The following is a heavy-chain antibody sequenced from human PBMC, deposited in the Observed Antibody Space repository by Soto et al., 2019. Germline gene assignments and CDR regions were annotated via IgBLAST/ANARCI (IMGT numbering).Heavy chain of an antibody. CDR2: ISHTGNT. CDR3: ARTRTTEVAEDAFDI. D-gene: IGHD4-17*01. V-gene: IGHV4-59*01. Sequence: QVQLQESGPGLVKPSETLSLDCTVSGAFISSFYWSWIRQPPGKALEWIGYISHTGNTNYNPSLKRRLSISLHTSKRRFSLKLNSVTAADTAIYYCARTRTTEVAEDAFDIWGQGTLVTVSS. J-gene: IGHJ3*02. CDR1: GAFISSFY.